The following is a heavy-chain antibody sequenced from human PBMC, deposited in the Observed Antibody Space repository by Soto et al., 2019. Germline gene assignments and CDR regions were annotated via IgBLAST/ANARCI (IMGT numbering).Heavy chain of an antibody. CDR3: AKDHDAYGDYFAL. J-gene: IGHJ2*01. Sequence: QVQLVESGGGVVQPGRSLRLSCAAYGFTFSSYGMHWVRQAPGKGLEWVSIISYDGTNKYYADSVKGRFTISRDNSKNTLYLQMNSLRVENTAVYYCAKDHDAYGDYFALWRRGTLVTVSS. V-gene: IGHV3-30*18. CDR1: GFTFSSYG. D-gene: IGHD4-17*01. CDR2: ISYDGTNK.